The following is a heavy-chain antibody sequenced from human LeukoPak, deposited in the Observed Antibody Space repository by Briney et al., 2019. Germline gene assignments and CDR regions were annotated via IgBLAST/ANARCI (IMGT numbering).Heavy chain of an antibody. Sequence: GGSLRLSCAASGFTFSSHWMAWVRQAPGKGLEWVANIKEDGSEKYYVDSVKGRFTISRDNAKNSLYVQMNSLRAEDTAMYYCARWGYSNGWSYIDYWGQGTLVTVSS. CDR2: IKEDGSEK. D-gene: IGHD6-19*01. V-gene: IGHV3-7*04. CDR3: ARWGYSNGWSYIDY. J-gene: IGHJ4*02. CDR1: GFTFSSHW.